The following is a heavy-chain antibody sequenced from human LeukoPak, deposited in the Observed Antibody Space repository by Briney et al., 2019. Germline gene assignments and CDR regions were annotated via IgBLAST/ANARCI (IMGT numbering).Heavy chain of an antibody. J-gene: IGHJ5*01. CDR3: AREGQWLDS. CDR2: INSNGDST. D-gene: IGHD6-19*01. V-gene: IGHV3-64*01. Sequence: GGSPRLSCAATGSIFSSHAMHWVRQAPGKGLEYVSAINSNGDSTYHAHSVKGRFTISRDNSKNSLYLQMGSLRAEDMAVYYCAREGQWLDSWGLGTLVTVSS. CDR1: GSIFSSHA.